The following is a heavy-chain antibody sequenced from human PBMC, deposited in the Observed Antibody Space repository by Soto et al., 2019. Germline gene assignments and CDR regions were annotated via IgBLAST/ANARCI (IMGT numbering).Heavy chain of an antibody. CDR3: ARGVYCTGGSCYFDY. D-gene: IGHD2-8*02. CDR1: GGSISSGGYS. V-gene: IGHV4-30-2*01. Sequence: QLQLQESGSGLVKPSETLSLTCAVSGGSISSGGYSWSWIRQPPGKGPEWIGYIYYSGSTYYNPSLKSRVTMSVDRSKNQFSLNLASVTAADTAVYYCARGVYCTGGSCYFDYWGQGALVTVSS. CDR2: IYYSGST. J-gene: IGHJ4*02.